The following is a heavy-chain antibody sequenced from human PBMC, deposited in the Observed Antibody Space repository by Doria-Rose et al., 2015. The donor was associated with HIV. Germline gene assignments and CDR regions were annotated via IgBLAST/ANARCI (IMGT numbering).Heavy chain of an antibody. D-gene: IGHD3-16*01. Sequence: KGLEWVSVIYSDGRTYYADSVKGRFTVSRDNSKNTLYLQINSLRAEDTAVYYCARDPFQSWAYWGQGTLVTVSS. CDR3: ARDPFQSWAY. J-gene: IGHJ4*02. V-gene: IGHV3-53*01. CDR2: IYSDGRT.